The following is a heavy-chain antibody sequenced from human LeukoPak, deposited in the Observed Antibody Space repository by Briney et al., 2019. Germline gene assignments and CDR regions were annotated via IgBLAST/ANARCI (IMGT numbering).Heavy chain of an antibody. J-gene: IGHJ4*02. D-gene: IGHD3-3*01. CDR2: IYYSGST. V-gene: IGHV4-59*01. Sequence: SETLSLTCTVSGGSISSYYWSWLRQPPGKGLEWIGYIYYSGSTNYNPSLKSRVTISVDTSKNQFSLKLSSVTAADTAVYYCARAIGYDFWTLYYFDYWGQGTLVTVSS. CDR3: ARAIGYDFWTLYYFDY. CDR1: GGSISSYY.